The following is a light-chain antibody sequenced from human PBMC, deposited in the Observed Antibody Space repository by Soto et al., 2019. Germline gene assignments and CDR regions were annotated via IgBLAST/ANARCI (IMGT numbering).Light chain of an antibody. CDR1: QSVRSSY. CDR3: QQFGNSPYT. V-gene: IGKV3-20*01. Sequence: EIVLTQSPGTLSLSPGERATLSCRASQSVRSSYLAWYQQKPGQTPRLLIYGASSRATGIPDRFSGSGSGTDFTLTIRRLEPEDFAVYYCQQFGNSPYTFGQGTKLDIK. CDR2: GAS. J-gene: IGKJ2*01.